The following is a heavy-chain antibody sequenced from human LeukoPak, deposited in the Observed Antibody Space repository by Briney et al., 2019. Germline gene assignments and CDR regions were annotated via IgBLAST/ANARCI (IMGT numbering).Heavy chain of an antibody. CDR3: ARDRVPAATDAFDV. V-gene: IGHV3-30*04. J-gene: IGHJ3*01. D-gene: IGHD2-2*01. CDR1: GFTFSTYA. CDR2: ISDDGDDK. Sequence: GGSLRLTCTASGFTFSTYAIHWIRQAPGKGLEWVTVISDDGDDKYNADSVKGRFTISRDNSKNTVFLEMSTLTVDDTAVYSCARDRVPAATDAFDVWGQGTLVTVSS.